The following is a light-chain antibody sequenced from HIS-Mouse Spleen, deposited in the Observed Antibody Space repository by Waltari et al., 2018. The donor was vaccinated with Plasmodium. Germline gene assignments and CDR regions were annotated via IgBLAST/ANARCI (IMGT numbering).Light chain of an antibody. Sequence: EIVMTQSQATLSVSPGERATLPCRASQSVSSNLAWYQQKPGQAPRLLIYGASTMATGIPARFSGSGSGTEFTLTISSMQSEDFAVYYCQQYNNWPPYTFGQGTKLEIK. CDR2: GAS. J-gene: IGKJ2*01. CDR3: QQYNNWPPYT. V-gene: IGKV3-15*01. CDR1: QSVSSN.